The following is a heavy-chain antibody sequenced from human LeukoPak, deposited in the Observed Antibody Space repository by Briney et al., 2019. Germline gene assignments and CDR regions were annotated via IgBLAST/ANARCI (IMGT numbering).Heavy chain of an antibody. CDR1: GYTFTSYA. CDR2: INTNTGNP. Sequence: GASVKLSCKASGYTFTSYAMNWVRQAPGQGLEWMGWINTNTGNPTYAQGFTGRFVFSLDTPVSTAYLQISSLKAEDTAVYYCASPSTPFSGYDVPPNYYYYYYMDVWGKGTTVTVSS. CDR3: ASPSTPFSGYDVPPNYYYYYYMDV. J-gene: IGHJ6*03. D-gene: IGHD5-12*01. V-gene: IGHV7-4-1*02.